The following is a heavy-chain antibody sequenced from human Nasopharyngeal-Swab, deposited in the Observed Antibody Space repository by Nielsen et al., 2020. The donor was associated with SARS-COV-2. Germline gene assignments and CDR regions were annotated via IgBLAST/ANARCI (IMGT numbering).Heavy chain of an antibody. J-gene: IGHJ1*01. Sequence: SETLSLTCAVYGGSFSGYYWSWIRQPPGKGLEWIGEINHSGSTNYNPSLKSRVTISVDTSKNQFSLKLSSVTAADTAVYYCARYGSTYHYDSSGYTQGVYFQHWGQGTLVTVSS. CDR1: GGSFSGYY. CDR2: INHSGST. CDR3: ARYGSTYHYDSSGYTQGVYFQH. D-gene: IGHD3-22*01. V-gene: IGHV4-34*01.